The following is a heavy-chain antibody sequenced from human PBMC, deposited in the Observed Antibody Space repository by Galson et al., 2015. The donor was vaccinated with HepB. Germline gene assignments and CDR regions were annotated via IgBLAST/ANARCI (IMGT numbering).Heavy chain of an antibody. Sequence: SVKVSCKASGFTFTSSAVQWVRQARGQRLEWIGWIVVGSGNTNYAQKFQERVTITRDMSTSTAYMELSSLRSEDTAVYYCAADIVVVPAAYYYGMDVWGQGTTVTVSS. J-gene: IGHJ6*02. V-gene: IGHV1-58*01. CDR1: GFTFTSSA. CDR2: IVVGSGNT. CDR3: AADIVVVPAAYYYGMDV. D-gene: IGHD2-2*01.